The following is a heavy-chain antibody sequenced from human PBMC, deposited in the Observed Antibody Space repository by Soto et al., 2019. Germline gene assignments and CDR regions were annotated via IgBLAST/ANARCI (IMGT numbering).Heavy chain of an antibody. CDR2: LSGTGDSA. D-gene: IGHD3-10*01. J-gene: IGHJ4*02. Sequence: EVQLLESGGGLVQPGGSLRLSCAASGFTFSSYALSWVRQAPGTGLEWVSALSGTGDSADYANSVKGRFTISRDDSQTTLYVVMSRLRGEDTAIYYCARDKVNYGSGSFAHWGKGTLVTVSS. V-gene: IGHV3-23*01. CDR1: GFTFSSYA. CDR3: ARDKVNYGSGSFAH.